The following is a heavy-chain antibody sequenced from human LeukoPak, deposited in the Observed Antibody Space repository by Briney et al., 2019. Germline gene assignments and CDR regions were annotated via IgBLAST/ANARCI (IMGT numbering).Heavy chain of an antibody. CDR3: ARQLYCTNGVCYSDYYYYYMDV. D-gene: IGHD2-8*01. V-gene: IGHV4-39*01. CDR1: GGSISSSSYY. J-gene: IGHJ6*03. Sequence: TASETLSLTCTVSGGSISSSSYYWGWIRQPPGKGLEWIGSIYYSGSTYYNPSLKSRVTIPVDTSKNQFSLKLSSVTAADTAVYYCARQLYCTNGVCYSDYYYYYMDVWGKGTTVTVSS. CDR2: IYYSGST.